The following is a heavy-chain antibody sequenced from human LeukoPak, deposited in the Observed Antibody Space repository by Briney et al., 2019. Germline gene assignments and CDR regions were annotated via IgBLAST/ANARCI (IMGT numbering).Heavy chain of an antibody. CDR3: AREGGNYYDSSGILDY. J-gene: IGHJ4*02. V-gene: IGHV3-30-3*01. Sequence: GGSLRLSCAASGFTFSSYAMHWVRQAPGKGLEWVAVISYDGSNKYYADSVKGRFTISRDNSKNTLYLQMSSLRAEDTAVYYCAREGGNYYDSSGILDYWGQGTLVTVSS. CDR2: ISYDGSNK. CDR1: GFTFSSYA. D-gene: IGHD3-22*01.